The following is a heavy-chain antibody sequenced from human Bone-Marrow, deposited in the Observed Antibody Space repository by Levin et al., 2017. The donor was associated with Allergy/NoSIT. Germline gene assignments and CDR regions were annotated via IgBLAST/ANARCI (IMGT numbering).Heavy chain of an antibody. CDR2: ITRDGTST. Sequence: GASVKVSCATSGFTFSSHWMHWVRQVPGEGLVWISRITRDGTSTNYADSVKGRFTVSRDNAKNTAYLQMNSLRVDDTGVYYCARDPVDGHWPFWFDPWGQGTLVTVSS. V-gene: IGHV3-74*01. CDR1: GFTFSSHW. D-gene: IGHD3-9*01. CDR3: ARDPVDGHWPFWFDP. J-gene: IGHJ5*02.